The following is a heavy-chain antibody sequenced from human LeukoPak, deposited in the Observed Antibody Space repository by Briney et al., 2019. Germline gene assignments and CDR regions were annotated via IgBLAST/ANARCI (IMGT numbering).Heavy chain of an antibody. V-gene: IGHV1-3*04. Sequence: GASVKVSCKASGYTFTSYYMHWVRQAPGQGLECMGWINTGNGNTKYSQKFQGRVTITRDTSASTAYMDLSSLRSEDTAVYYCARNTETAIPLPYYFDYWGQGTLVTVSS. CDR2: INTGNGNT. J-gene: IGHJ4*02. CDR3: ARNTETAIPLPYYFDY. CDR1: GYTFTSYY. D-gene: IGHD2-21*02.